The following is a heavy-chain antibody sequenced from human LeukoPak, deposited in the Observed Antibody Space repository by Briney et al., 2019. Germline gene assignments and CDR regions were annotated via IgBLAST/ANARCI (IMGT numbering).Heavy chain of an antibody. CDR1: GGSISSGSYY. V-gene: IGHV4-61*02. D-gene: IGHD1-26*01. CDR2: IYTSGST. J-gene: IGHJ4*02. Sequence: SETLSLTCTVSGGSISSGSYYWSWIRQPAGKGLEWIGRIYTSGSTNYNPSLKSRDTISVDTSKNQFSLKLSSVTAADTAVYYCVRVSWGVYGSYQEATHFDYWGQGTLVTVSS. CDR3: VRVSWGVYGSYQEATHFDY.